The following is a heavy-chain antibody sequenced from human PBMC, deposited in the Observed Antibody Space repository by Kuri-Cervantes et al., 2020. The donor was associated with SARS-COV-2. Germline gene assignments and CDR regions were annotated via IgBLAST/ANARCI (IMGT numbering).Heavy chain of an antibody. CDR3: AKAGENYYYYYMDV. D-gene: IGHD3-16*01. J-gene: IGHJ6*03. CDR2: IRYDGSNK. V-gene: IGHV3-30*02. Sequence: GESLKISCAASGFTFSSYGMHWVRQAPGKGLEWVAFIRYDGSNKYCADSVKGRFTISRDNSKNTLYLQMNSLRAEDTAVYYCAKAGENYYYYYMDVWGKGTTVTVSS. CDR1: GFTFSSYG.